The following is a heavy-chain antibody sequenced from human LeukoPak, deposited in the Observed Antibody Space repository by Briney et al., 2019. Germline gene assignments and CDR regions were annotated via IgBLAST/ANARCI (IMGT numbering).Heavy chain of an antibody. Sequence: GGSLRLSCAASGFTFSSYWMSWVRQAPGKGLEWVANIKQDGSEKYYVDSVKGRFTISRDNAKNSLYLQMNSLSAEDTAIYYCARGYDILINGFDYWGQGTLVTVSS. V-gene: IGHV3-7*01. CDR3: ARGYDILINGFDY. J-gene: IGHJ4*02. CDR1: GFTFSSYW. D-gene: IGHD3-9*01. CDR2: IKQDGSEK.